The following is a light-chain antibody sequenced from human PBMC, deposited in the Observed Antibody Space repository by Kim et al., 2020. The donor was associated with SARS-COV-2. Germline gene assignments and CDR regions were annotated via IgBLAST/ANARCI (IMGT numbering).Light chain of an antibody. Sequence: ELTQPPSVSVSPGQTASITCSGDKLGDKYACWYQQKPGQSPVLVIYQDSKRPSGIPERFSGSNSGNTATLTISGTQAMDEADYYCQAWDSSTGVFGGG. CDR1: KLGDKY. CDR2: QDS. CDR3: QAWDSSTGV. J-gene: IGLJ3*02. V-gene: IGLV3-1*01.